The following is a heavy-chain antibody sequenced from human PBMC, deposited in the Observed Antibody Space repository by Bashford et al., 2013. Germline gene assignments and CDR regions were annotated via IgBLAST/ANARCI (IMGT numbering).Heavy chain of an antibody. Sequence: VRQAPGKGLEWVSYISKRSSTIYYADSVKGRFTISRDDAKNSMYLQMNSLRDEDTAVYYCASGYYALFDYWGQGTLVTVSS. CDR2: ISKRSSTI. V-gene: IGHV3-48*02. D-gene: IGHD3-22*01. J-gene: IGHJ4*02. CDR3: ASGYYALFDY.